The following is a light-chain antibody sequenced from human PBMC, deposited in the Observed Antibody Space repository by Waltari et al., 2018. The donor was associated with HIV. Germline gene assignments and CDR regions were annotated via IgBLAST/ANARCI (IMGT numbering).Light chain of an antibody. J-gene: IGLJ3*02. CDR3: SSYAGRDTPNWV. Sequence: QSALTQPRSVSESPGQSVTISCTGTSSDVGHYNYVSWYRQYPGTAPNLLIFDVNKRPSGIPDRFSGSKSGNTASLTISGLQGEDEADYYCSSYAGRDTPNWVFGGGTKLTVL. V-gene: IGLV2-11*01. CDR2: DVN. CDR1: SSDVGHYNY.